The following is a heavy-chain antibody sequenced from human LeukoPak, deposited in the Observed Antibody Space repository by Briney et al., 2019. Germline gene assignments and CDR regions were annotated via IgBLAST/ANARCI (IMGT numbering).Heavy chain of an antibody. CDR3: AKWLVAEGYAIDI. CDR2: ISSSGSTI. D-gene: IGHD5-24*01. J-gene: IGHJ3*02. Sequence: GGSLRLSCAPSGFTFSDYYMSWIRQAPGKGLEWVSYISSSGSTIYYADSVKGRFTISRDNAKNSLYLQMSSLRAEDTAVYYCAKWLVAEGYAIDIWGQGTMVTVSS. CDR1: GFTFSDYY. V-gene: IGHV3-11*01.